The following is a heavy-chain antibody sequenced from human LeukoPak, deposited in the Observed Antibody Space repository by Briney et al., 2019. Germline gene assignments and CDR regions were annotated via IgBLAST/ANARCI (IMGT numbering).Heavy chain of an antibody. CDR2: TYYSGTT. D-gene: IGHD6-6*01. CDR3: ARFGTSSSRFFDQ. Sequence: SETLSLTCTVSGGSINNYYWNWIRQSPGKGLEWIGYTYYSGTTNYYPSLKSRVTIALDTSKNQFSLKLNSVTAADTAVYYCARFGTSSSRFFDQWGQGTLVTVSS. V-gene: IGHV4-59*01. J-gene: IGHJ4*02. CDR1: GGSINNYY.